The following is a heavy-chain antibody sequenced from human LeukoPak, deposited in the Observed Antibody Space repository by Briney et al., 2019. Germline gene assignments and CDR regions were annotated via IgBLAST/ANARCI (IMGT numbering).Heavy chain of an antibody. J-gene: IGHJ6*03. CDR3: GAGGGMGVYYYYMDV. CDR1: GGSFSGYY. CDR2: INHSGST. D-gene: IGHD3-16*01. Sequence: SETLSLTCAVYGGSFSGYYWSWIRQPPGKGLEWIGEINHSGSTNYNPTLKSRITISVDTSKNHFSLKLSSVTAADTAGYYCGAGGGMGVYYYYMDVWAKGTTVTVSS. V-gene: IGHV4-34*01.